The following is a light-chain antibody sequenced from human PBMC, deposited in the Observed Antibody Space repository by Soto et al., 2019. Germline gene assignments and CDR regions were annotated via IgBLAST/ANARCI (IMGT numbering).Light chain of an antibody. Sequence: DIQLTQSPSFLSASVGDRVTITCRASQGISSYVAWYQQKPGKVPKALIYAASTLQSGVPSRFSGSGSGTESTLTISSLQPEDFATYYCQQLNSYPYTFGQGTKLEIK. V-gene: IGKV1-9*01. CDR1: QGISSY. CDR2: AAS. CDR3: QQLNSYPYT. J-gene: IGKJ2*01.